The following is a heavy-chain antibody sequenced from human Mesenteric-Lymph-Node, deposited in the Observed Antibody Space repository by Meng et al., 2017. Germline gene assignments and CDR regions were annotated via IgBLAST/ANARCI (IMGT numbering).Heavy chain of an antibody. CDR1: GLSFNTQA. J-gene: IGHJ4*02. CDR2: ISYDGTNK. V-gene: IGHV3-30-3*01. CDR3: MSEIRKAPTGTDY. Sequence: QVQLVESGGGVVQPGRSVRLSCVASGLSFNTQAMHWVRQAPGKGLEWVAVISYDGTNKYYADSVMGRFTISRDNSKSTLFLQMNSLRAEDTAMYYCMSEIRKAPTGTDYWGQGTLVTVSS. D-gene: IGHD6-13*01.